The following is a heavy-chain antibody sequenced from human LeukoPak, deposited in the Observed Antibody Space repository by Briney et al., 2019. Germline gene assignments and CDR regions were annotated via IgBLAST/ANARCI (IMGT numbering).Heavy chain of an antibody. J-gene: IGHJ4*02. V-gene: IGHV4-39*01. CDR1: GGSIGNSSYY. D-gene: IGHD6-19*01. Sequence: SETLSLTCTVSGGSIGNSSYYWGWIRQPPGKGLEWIGSIYYSGSTYYNPSLKSRVTISVDTSKNQFSLKLSSVTAADTAVYYCARHERSSGWHHYYFDYWGQGTLVTVSS. CDR2: IYYSGST. CDR3: ARHERSSGWHHYYFDY.